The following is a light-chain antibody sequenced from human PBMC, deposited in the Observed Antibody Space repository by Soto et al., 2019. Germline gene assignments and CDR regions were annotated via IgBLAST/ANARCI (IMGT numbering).Light chain of an antibody. CDR1: ESVGSN. J-gene: IGKJ1*01. CDR2: TTS. Sequence: VLTMSTATLSVSPGERATFSCRASESVGSNLAWYQQKPGQAPSLLIYTTSTRASGVPARFSGSGSGTEFTLTINSLQTEDFGLYYCQEYNSWPRTFGQGTKVDIK. CDR3: QEYNSWPRT. V-gene: IGKV3-15*01.